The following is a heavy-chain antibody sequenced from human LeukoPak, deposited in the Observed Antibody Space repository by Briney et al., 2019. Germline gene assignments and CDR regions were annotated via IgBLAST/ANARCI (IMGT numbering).Heavy chain of an antibody. CDR1: GYTFTSYY. CDR2: INPSGGST. V-gene: IGHV1-46*01. Sequence: ASVKVSCKASGYTFTSYYMHWVRQAPGQGLEWMGIINPSGGSTSYAQKFQGRVTMTRDTSTSTVYMELSSLRSEDTAVYYCARGHQWELPKGYFDYWGQGTLVTVSS. CDR3: ARGHQWELPKGYFDY. D-gene: IGHD1-26*01. J-gene: IGHJ4*02.